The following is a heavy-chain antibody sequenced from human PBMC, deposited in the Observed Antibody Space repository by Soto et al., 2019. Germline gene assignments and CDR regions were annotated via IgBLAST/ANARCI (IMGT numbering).Heavy chain of an antibody. CDR2: ISSSSSYT. CDR3: ARDRPYYYDSSGYYPFDY. Sequence: GGSLRLSCAASGFTFSSYSMNWVRQAPGKGLEWVSYISSSSSYTNYADSVKGRFTISRDNAKNSLYLQMNSLRAEDTAVYYCARDRPYYYDSSGYYPFDYWGQGTLVTVSS. D-gene: IGHD3-22*01. CDR1: GFTFSSYS. J-gene: IGHJ4*02. V-gene: IGHV3-21*05.